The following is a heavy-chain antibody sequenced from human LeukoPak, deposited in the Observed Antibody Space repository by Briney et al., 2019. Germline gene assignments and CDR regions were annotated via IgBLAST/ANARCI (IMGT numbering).Heavy chain of an antibody. V-gene: IGHV3-23*01. J-gene: IGHJ4*02. Sequence: PGGSLRLSCAASGFTFSIYAMSWARQAPGKGLEWVSVISSGGYSEYYSDSVRGRFTISRDNAKNSLYLQMNSLRAEDTALYYCAKDGYSSSWYVPFDYWGQGTLVTVSS. CDR2: ISSGGYSE. D-gene: IGHD6-13*01. CDR3: AKDGYSSSWYVPFDY. CDR1: GFTFSIYA.